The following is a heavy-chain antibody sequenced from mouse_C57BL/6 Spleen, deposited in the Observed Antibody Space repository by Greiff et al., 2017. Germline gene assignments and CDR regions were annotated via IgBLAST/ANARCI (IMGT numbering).Heavy chain of an antibody. V-gene: IGHV3-6*01. D-gene: IGHD1-1*01. CDR1: GYSITSGYY. CDR3: SRGGSSYVGFAY. CDR2: ISYDGSN. Sequence: VQLQQSGPGLVKPSQSLSLTCSVPGYSITSGYYWNWIRQFPGNKLEWMGYISYDGSNNYNPSLKNRISITRDTSKNQFFLKLNSVTTEHTATYYWSRGGSSYVGFAYWGQGTLVTVSA. J-gene: IGHJ3*01.